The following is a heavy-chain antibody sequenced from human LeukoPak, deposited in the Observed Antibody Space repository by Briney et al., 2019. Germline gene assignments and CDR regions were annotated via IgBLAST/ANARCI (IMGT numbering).Heavy chain of an antibody. V-gene: IGHV3-9*01. D-gene: IGHD3-16*02. CDR3: AKGGGATVGRIDY. CDR2: ISWNGGSI. CDR1: GFSFYDYA. J-gene: IGHJ4*02. Sequence: PGGSLRLSCAASGFSFYDYAMHWVRQAPGKGLEWVSGISWNGGSIGYADSVKGRFTISRDNAKNSLYLQMNSLRAEDTAFYYCAKGGGATVGRIDYWGQGTLVTGSS.